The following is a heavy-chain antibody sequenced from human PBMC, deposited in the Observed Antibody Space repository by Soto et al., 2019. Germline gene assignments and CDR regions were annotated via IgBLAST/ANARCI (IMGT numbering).Heavy chain of an antibody. Sequence: PGESLKISCKGSGYSFTSYWIGWVRQMPGKGLEWMGIIYPGDSDTRYSPSFQGQVTISADKSISTAYLQWSSLKASDTAMYYCARHFGTTGNYYYYYYMDVWGKGTTVTVSS. J-gene: IGHJ6*03. CDR2: IYPGDSDT. CDR1: GYSFTSYW. V-gene: IGHV5-51*01. D-gene: IGHD1-1*01. CDR3: ARHFGTTGNYYYYYYMDV.